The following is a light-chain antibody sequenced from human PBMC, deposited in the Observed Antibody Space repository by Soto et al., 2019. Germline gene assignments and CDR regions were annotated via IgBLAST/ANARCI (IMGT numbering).Light chain of an antibody. CDR1: QTISNW. CDR3: QQSKSFWT. CDR2: RAS. Sequence: DIQMTQSPSTLSASVGDRVTITCRASQTISNWLAWYQQKPGKAPKLLIYRASSLESGVPSRFSGSGSGTQFTLTISSLQPDDFATYYCQQSKSFWTFGQGTKVEIK. J-gene: IGKJ1*01. V-gene: IGKV1-5*03.